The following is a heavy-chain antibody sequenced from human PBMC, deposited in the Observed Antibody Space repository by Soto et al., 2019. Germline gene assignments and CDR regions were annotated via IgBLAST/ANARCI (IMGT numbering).Heavy chain of an antibody. Sequence: PGGSLRLSCAASGFTFSSYGMHWVRQAPGKGLEWVAVISYDGSNKYYADSVKGRFTISRDNSKNTLYLQMNSLRAEDTAVYYCAKDAPFWMVQGPPIHPGDPQPMGFDPWGQGTLVTVSS. J-gene: IGHJ5*02. V-gene: IGHV3-30*18. D-gene: IGHD3-3*01. CDR2: ISYDGSNK. CDR3: AKDAPFWMVQGPPIHPGDPQPMGFDP. CDR1: GFTFSSYG.